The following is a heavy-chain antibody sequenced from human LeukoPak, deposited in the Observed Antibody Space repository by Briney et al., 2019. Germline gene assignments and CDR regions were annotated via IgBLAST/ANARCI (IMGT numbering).Heavy chain of an antibody. J-gene: IGHJ4*02. Sequence: ASVKVSCKASGYSFTAYCMHWVRQAPGQGLEWMGWINPNSGGTNYAQKFQGRVTMTRDTSITTAYMEVSRLRSDDTALYYCARSPHILTGENFDYWGQGTLVTVSS. D-gene: IGHD3-9*01. V-gene: IGHV1-2*02. CDR3: ARSPHILTGENFDY. CDR2: INPNSGGT. CDR1: GYSFTAYC.